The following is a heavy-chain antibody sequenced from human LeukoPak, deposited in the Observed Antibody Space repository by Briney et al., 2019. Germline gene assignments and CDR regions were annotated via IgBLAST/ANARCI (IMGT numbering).Heavy chain of an antibody. CDR1: GFTFSSYS. Sequence: GGSLRLSCAASGFTFSSYSMNWVRQAPGKGLEWVSSISSSSSYIYYADSVKGRFTISRDNAKNSLYLQMNSLRAEDTAVYYCARDGERWLQFPHFDYWGQGTLVTVSS. D-gene: IGHD5-24*01. CDR3: ARDGERWLQFPHFDY. CDR2: ISSSSSYI. V-gene: IGHV3-21*01. J-gene: IGHJ4*02.